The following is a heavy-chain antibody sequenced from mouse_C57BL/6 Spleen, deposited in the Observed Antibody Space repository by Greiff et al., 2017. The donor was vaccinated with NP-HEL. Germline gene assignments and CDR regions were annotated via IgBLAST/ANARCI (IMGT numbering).Heavy chain of an antibody. Sequence: EVKLVESGGGLVQPGGSLSLSCAASGFTFTDYYMSWVRQPPGKALEWLGFIRNKANGYTTEYSASVKGRFTISRDNSQSILYLQMNALRAEDSATYYCARSGSSHYYAMDYWGQGTSVTVSS. CDR3: ARSGSSHYYAMDY. V-gene: IGHV7-3*01. CDR2: IRNKANGYTT. CDR1: GFTFTDYY. D-gene: IGHD1-1*01. J-gene: IGHJ4*01.